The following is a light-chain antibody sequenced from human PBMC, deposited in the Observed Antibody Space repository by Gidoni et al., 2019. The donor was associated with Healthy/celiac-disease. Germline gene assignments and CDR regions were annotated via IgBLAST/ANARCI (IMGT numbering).Light chain of an antibody. V-gene: IGKV1-5*03. CDR2: KAS. J-gene: IGKJ4*01. CDR3: QQYNSYSL. Sequence: IQIPQSPSTLSASVGDRVPITCRASQSISSWLAWYKQKPGKAPKLMIYKASSLASGVPSRFSGSGSGTEFTLTISSRQHDEFATYYCQQYNSYSLFGGGTKVEIK. CDR1: QSISSW.